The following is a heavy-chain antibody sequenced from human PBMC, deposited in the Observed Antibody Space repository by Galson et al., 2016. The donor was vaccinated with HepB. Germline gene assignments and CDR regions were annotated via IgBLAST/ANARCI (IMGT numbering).Heavy chain of an antibody. CDR3: ARDQSGDCSTTKCWGPDY. CDR1: GFTFSSYW. D-gene: IGHD2-2*01. V-gene: IGHV3-74*01. CDR2: IDSDGRNT. J-gene: IGHJ4*02. Sequence: SLRLSCAASGFTFSSYWMYWVRQAPGKGLVWVSGIDSDGRNTRYADSVKGRFTISRDSAKNTLYLQMNSLRVEDTAVYYCARDQSGDCSTTKCWGPDYWGQGTLVTVSS.